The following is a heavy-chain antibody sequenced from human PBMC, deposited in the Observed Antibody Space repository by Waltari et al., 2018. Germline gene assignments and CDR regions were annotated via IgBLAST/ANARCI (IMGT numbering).Heavy chain of an antibody. CDR2: INPNSGGT. J-gene: IGHJ6*03. V-gene: IGHV1-2*02. Sequence: QVQLVQSGAEVKKPGASVKVSCKASGYTFTCYYMHWVRQAPGQGLEWMGWINPNSGGTNYAQKFQGRVTMTRDTSISTAYMELSRLRSDDTGVYYCARGPSPITIFGVVIKDYYYYDMDVCGKGTTVTVSS. CDR3: ARGPSPITIFGVVIKDYYYYDMDV. CDR1: GYTFTCYY. D-gene: IGHD3-3*01.